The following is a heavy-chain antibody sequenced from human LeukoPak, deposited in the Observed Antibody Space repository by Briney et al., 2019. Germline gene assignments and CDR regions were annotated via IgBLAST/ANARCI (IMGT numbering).Heavy chain of an antibody. D-gene: IGHD1-26*01. CDR1: GFTLPNSW. J-gene: IGHJ4*02. V-gene: IGHV3-7*01. Sequence: PGGSLRLSYGASGFTLPNSWIAWVRQAPGKGLEWGANIKQDGSTKHYADSLKGRFTISRDNPKNSLYLQMNNLRADDTAVYYCTRDTDGSLDYWGQGILVTVAS. CDR3: TRDTDGSLDY. CDR2: IKQDGSTK.